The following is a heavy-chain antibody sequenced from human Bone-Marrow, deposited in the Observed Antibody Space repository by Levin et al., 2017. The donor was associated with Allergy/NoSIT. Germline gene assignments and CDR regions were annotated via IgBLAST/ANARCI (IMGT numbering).Heavy chain of an antibody. CDR3: ARIRLHYDILTGYYKTSWFDP. Sequence: SGPTLVKPTQTRTLTCTFSGFSLTASGMSVSWVRQPPGKALEWLARIDWDDDKYYSPSLKTRLTISKDTSKNQVVLTMANMDPVDTATYYCARIRLHYDILTGYYKTSWFDPWGQGTLVIVSS. J-gene: IGHJ5*02. V-gene: IGHV2-70*11. CDR2: IDWDDDK. D-gene: IGHD3-9*01. CDR1: GFSLTASGMS.